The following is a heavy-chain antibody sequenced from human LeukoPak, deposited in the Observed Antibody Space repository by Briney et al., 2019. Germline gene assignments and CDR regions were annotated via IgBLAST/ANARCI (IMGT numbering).Heavy chain of an antibody. Sequence: PGGSLRLSCATSGFTFSSFVMSWVRQAPGKGLEWVSVISGSGGTTYYADSVKGRFTMSRDNSKSTLYLQMNSLRDADTAVYFCAKGDTGIIRRYYFDYWGQGTLVTVSS. CDR2: ISGSGGTT. CDR1: GFTFSSFV. D-gene: IGHD5-18*01. V-gene: IGHV3-23*01. J-gene: IGHJ4*02. CDR3: AKGDTGIIRRYYFDY.